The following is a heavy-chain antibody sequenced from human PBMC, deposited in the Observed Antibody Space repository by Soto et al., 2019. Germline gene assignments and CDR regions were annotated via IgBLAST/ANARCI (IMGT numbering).Heavy chain of an antibody. CDR3: AIVLSLPLMPYSYYYDMDV. D-gene: IGHD2-2*01. V-gene: IGHV3-30*03. CDR1: GFTFSSYG. J-gene: IGHJ6*02. Sequence: QVQLVESGGGVVQTGRSLRLSCAASGFTFSSYGMHWVRQAPGTGLAWVAVISYDGSNKYYADSVKGRFTISTDNSKNTLYLQMNSLRTEDTAVYYCAIVLSLPLMPYSYYYDMDVCRQGHTVTVS. CDR2: ISYDGSNK.